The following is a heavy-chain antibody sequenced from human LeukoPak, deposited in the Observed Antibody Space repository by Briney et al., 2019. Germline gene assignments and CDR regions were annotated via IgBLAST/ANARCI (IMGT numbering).Heavy chain of an antibody. J-gene: IGHJ4*02. CDR2: INPSGGST. CDR3: ARALTYYYDSSGYYSDY. Sequence: ASVKVSCKASGYTFTSYYMHWVRQAPGQGLEWMGIINPSGGSTSYAQKFQGRVTMTRDTSTSTVYMELSSLRSEDTAVYYCARALTYYYDSSGYYSDYWGQGTLVTVSS. CDR1: GYTFTSYY. D-gene: IGHD3-22*01. V-gene: IGHV1-46*01.